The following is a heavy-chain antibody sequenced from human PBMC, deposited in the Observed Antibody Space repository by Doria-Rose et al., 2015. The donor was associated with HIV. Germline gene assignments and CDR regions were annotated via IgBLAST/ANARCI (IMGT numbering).Heavy chain of an antibody. CDR3: ARIKSSRWYHKYYFDF. CDR2: IFSDDER. CDR1: GVSLSSPGMG. Sequence: SGPVLVKPTETLTLTCTVSGVSLSSPGMGVSWIRQPPGKALEWLANIFSDDERSSKTSLKSRRTSSRGTSKSQVVLTMTDMDPVDTATYYCARIKSSRWYHKYYFDFWGQGTLVIVSA. V-gene: IGHV2-26*01. D-gene: IGHD6-13*01. J-gene: IGHJ4*02.